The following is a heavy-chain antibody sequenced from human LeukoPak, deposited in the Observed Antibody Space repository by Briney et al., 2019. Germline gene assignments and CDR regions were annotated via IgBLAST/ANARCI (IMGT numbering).Heavy chain of an antibody. J-gene: IGHJ4*02. CDR1: GYIFTHNW. CDR2: IYPGDSDT. Sequence: GESLKISCKGSGYIFTHNWIGWVRQMPGKGLEWMGIIYPGDSDTRYSPSFEGQVAISVDKSVSTAYLQWSSLKASDTAMYYCARQTRDGSGSRGYSFDFWGQGTLVTVSS. CDR3: ARQTRDGSGSRGYSFDF. D-gene: IGHD3-10*01. V-gene: IGHV5-51*01.